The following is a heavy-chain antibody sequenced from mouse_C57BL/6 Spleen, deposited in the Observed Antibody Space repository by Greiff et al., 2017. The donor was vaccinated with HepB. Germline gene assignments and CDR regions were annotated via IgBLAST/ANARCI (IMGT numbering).Heavy chain of an antibody. Sequence: QVQLQQPGAELVRPGTSVKLSCKASGYTFTSYWMHWVKQRPGQGLEWIGVIDPSDSYTNYNQKFKGKATLTVDTSSSTAYMQLSSLTSEDSAVYYCAREAPSNYEYYFDYWGQGTTLTVSS. D-gene: IGHD2-5*01. CDR1: GYTFTSYW. J-gene: IGHJ2*01. CDR2: IDPSDSYT. CDR3: AREAPSNYEYYFDY. V-gene: IGHV1-59*01.